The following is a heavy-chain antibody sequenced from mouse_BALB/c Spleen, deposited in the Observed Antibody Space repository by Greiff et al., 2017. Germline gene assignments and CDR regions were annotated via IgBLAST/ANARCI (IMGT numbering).Heavy chain of an antibody. CDR1: GYTFTDYN. CDR2: INPNNGGT. J-gene: IGHJ4*01. CDR3: ARRDYDYAMDY. Sequence: VQLKQSGPELVKPGASVKIPCKASGYTFTDYNMDWVKQSHGKSLEWIGDINPNNGGTIYNQKFKGKATLTVDKSSSTAYMELRSLTSEDTAVYYCARRDYDYAMDYWGQGTSVTVSS. D-gene: IGHD1-1*01. V-gene: IGHV1-18*01.